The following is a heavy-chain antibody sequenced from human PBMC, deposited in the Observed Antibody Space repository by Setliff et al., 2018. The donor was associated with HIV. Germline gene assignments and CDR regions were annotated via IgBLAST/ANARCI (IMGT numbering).Heavy chain of an antibody. Sequence: ASVKVSCKTSGYDFNGHDINWVRQATGQGLEWIGWMNPNSGSTGFAQKLQGRVTLTRDITIYTAYMELSSLTSEDTAVYYCARGGEYYCLDYWGLGTLVTVSS. CDR3: ARGGEYYCLDY. V-gene: IGHV1-8*01. D-gene: IGHD3-10*01. J-gene: IGHJ4*02. CDR1: GYDFNGHD. CDR2: MNPNSGST.